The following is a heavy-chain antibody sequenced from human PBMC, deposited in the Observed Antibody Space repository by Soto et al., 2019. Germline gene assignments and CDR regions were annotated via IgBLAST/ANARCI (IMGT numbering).Heavy chain of an antibody. V-gene: IGHV4-31*03. J-gene: IGHJ3*02. CDR1: AGSISSPGYY. D-gene: IGHD1-1*01. CDR3: ARGATATTARGAFDI. CDR2: IFHTGST. Sequence: QVQLQESGPGLMKPSQTLSLTCSVSAGSISSPGYYWSWIRQHPGKGLEWLGYIFHTGSTDYNRSRKSRLTMSVDTSKNQFSLKLTSVTAADTALYYCARGATATTARGAFDIWGQGTMVTVSS.